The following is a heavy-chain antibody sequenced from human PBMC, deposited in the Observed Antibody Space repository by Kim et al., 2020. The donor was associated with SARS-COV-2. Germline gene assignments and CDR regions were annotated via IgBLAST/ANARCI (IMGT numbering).Heavy chain of an antibody. D-gene: IGHD6-19*01. V-gene: IGHV3-30*18. J-gene: IGHJ6*02. Sequence: GGSLRLSCAASGFTFSSYGMHWVRQAPGKGLEWVAVISYDGSNKYYADSVKGRFTISRDNSKNTLYLQMNSLRAEDTAVYYCAKIAVAGMTDDFLYYGMDVWGQGTTVTVSS. CDR2: ISYDGSNK. CDR1: GFTFSSYG. CDR3: AKIAVAGMTDDFLYYGMDV.